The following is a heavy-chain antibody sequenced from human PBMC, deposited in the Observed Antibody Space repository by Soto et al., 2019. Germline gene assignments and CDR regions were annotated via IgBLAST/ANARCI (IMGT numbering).Heavy chain of an antibody. D-gene: IGHD6-6*01. CDR1: GGSISSGGYS. Sequence: SETLSLTCAVSGGSISSGGYSWSWIRQPPGKGLEWIGYIYHSGSTYYNPSLKSRVTISVDRSKNQFSLKLSSVTAADTAVYYCARGYSSSPSIFDYWGQGTLVTVSS. V-gene: IGHV4-30-2*01. J-gene: IGHJ4*02. CDR3: ARGYSSSPSIFDY. CDR2: IYHSGST.